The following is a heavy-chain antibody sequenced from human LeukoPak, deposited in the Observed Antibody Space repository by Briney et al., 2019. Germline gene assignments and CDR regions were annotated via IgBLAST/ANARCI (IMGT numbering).Heavy chain of an antibody. CDR1: GFTFSSYA. J-gene: IGHJ6*02. V-gene: IGHV3-23*01. Sequence: PGGSLRLSCAASGFTFSSYAMSWVRQAPGKRLEWVSAISGSGGSTYYADSGEDRFTISRDISQHPLYLQMNSLRAEDTAVYYCALSRGYYYGMDVWGQGTRVSVS. CDR2: ISGSGGST. D-gene: IGHD2-2*01. CDR3: ALSRGYYYGMDV.